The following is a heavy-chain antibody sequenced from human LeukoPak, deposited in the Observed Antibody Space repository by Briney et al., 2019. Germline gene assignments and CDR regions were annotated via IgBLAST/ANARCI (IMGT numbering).Heavy chain of an antibody. D-gene: IGHD3-10*01. CDR2: MNPNNGNT. V-gene: IGHV1-8*01. Sequence: ASVKVSCKASGYTFINFEINWVRQATGQGLEWMGRMNPNNGNTNYAQKFQGRVIMTSDNSINTVYMELSSLRSEDTAVYYCAKDPVAYGSGSSYDYWGQGTLVTVSS. CDR3: AKDPVAYGSGSSYDY. J-gene: IGHJ4*02. CDR1: GYTFINFE.